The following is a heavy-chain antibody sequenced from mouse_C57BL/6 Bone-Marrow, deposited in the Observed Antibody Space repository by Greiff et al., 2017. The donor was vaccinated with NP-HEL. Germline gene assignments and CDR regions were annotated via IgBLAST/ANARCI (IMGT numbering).Heavy chain of an antibody. J-gene: IGHJ1*03. CDR2: IDPSDSYT. CDR3: ARIYGGYFDV. D-gene: IGHD1-1*01. Sequence: QVQLQQPGAELVKPGASVKLSCKASGYTFTSYWMQWVKQRPGQGLEWIGEIDPSDSYTNYNQKFKGKATLTVDTPSSTPYMQLNSLKSEDSSVYYCARIYGGYFDVGGTGTTVTVSS. V-gene: IGHV1-50*01. CDR1: GYTFTSYW.